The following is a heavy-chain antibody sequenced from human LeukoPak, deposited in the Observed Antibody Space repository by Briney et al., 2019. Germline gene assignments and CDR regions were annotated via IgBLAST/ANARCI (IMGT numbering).Heavy chain of an antibody. CDR2: INSDGSST. Sequence: GGSLRLSCAASGFTFSSYWMHWVRQAPGKGLVWVSRINSDGSSTSYADSVKGRFTISRDNAMNTLYLQMNSLRAEDTAVYYCARVQTYYYDSSGYYYDYWGQGTLVTVSS. J-gene: IGHJ4*02. CDR1: GFTFSSYW. V-gene: IGHV3-74*01. CDR3: ARVQTYYYDSSGYYYDY. D-gene: IGHD3-22*01.